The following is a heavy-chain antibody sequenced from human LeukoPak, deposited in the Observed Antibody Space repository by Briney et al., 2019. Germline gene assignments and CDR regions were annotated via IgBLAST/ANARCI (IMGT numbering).Heavy chain of an antibody. D-gene: IGHD3-16*02. Sequence: PGGSLRLSCAASGFTFSSYSMNWVRQAPGKGLEWVSSISSSSSYIYYADSVKGRFTISRDNAKNSLYLQMNSLRAEDTAVYYCAKAGVKITFGGVIVDYWGQGTLVTVSS. CDR2: ISSSSSYI. J-gene: IGHJ4*02. V-gene: IGHV3-21*01. CDR3: AKAGVKITFGGVIVDY. CDR1: GFTFSSYS.